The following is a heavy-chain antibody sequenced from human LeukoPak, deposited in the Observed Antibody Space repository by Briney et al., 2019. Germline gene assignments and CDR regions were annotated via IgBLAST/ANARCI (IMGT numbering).Heavy chain of an antibody. CDR2: IHYTGGT. CDR3: ARGNILSGYCFDF. J-gene: IGHJ4*02. Sequence: KPSETLSLTCAVYGGSISGYYWSWIRQPPGKGLEWVGEIHYTGGTSYNPSLKSRATISIDTSKNQLSLKLSSVTAADTAVYYCARGNILSGYCFDFWSQGALVTVSS. D-gene: IGHD3-9*01. CDR1: GGSISGYY. V-gene: IGHV4-34*01.